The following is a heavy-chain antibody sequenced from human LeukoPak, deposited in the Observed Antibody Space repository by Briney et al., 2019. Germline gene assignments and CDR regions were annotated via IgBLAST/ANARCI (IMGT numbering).Heavy chain of an antibody. J-gene: IGHJ4*02. Sequence: SETLSLTRSVSGDSVSRSDSYWDWIRPPSGKGLEWIGTIYYSGRTYYSPSLKSRVTMSVDPSNNQFSLNLRSVTAADTAVYYCARQYYDSSGYYPWYFDQWGQGTLVTVSS. V-gene: IGHV4-39*01. D-gene: IGHD3-22*01. CDR3: ARQYYDSSGYYPWYFDQ. CDR2: IYYSGRT. CDR1: GDSVSRSDSY.